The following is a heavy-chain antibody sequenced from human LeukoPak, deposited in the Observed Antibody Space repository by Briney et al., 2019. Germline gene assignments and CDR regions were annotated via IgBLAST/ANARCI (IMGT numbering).Heavy chain of an antibody. CDR1: GYTFTGYY. V-gene: IGHV1-46*01. Sequence: ASVKVPCKASGYTFTGYYMHWVRQAPGQGLEWMGIINPSGGSTSYAQKFQGRVTMTRDMSTSTVYMELSSLRSEDTAVYYCARGRYSSSSVVGNWFDPWGQGTLVTVSS. CDR3: ARGRYSSSSVVGNWFDP. D-gene: IGHD6-6*01. CDR2: INPSGGST. J-gene: IGHJ5*02.